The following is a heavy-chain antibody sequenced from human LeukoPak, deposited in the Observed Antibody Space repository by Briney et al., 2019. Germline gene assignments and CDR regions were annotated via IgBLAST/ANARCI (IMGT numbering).Heavy chain of an antibody. CDR2: VSGDSGST. D-gene: IGHD2-15*01. Sequence: PGGSLRLSCTVSGFTFSRYAMTWVRQAPGKGLEWVSRVSGDSGSTYYADFVKGRFTISRDNSKNTLYLQMNSLRAEDTAVYYCAKDPQCSGGSCYGYFDRWGQGTLVTVSS. J-gene: IGHJ4*02. V-gene: IGHV3-23*01. CDR3: AKDPQCSGGSCYGYFDR. CDR1: GFTFSRYA.